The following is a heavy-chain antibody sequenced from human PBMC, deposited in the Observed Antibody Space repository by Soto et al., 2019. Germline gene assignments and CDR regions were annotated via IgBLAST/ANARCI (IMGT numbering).Heavy chain of an antibody. CDR1: GYRISDIS. J-gene: IGHJ6*02. CDR2: INPNSGGT. CDR3: ARDSLVWNDFHLPHYYYGMDV. V-gene: IGHV1-2*02. D-gene: IGHD1-1*01. Sequence: ASVKVSCKVSGYRISDISMQCVRQAPGQGLEWMGWINPNSGGTNYAQKFQGRVTMTRDTSISTAYMELSRLRSDDTAVYYCARDSLVWNDFHLPHYYYGMDVWGQGTTVTV.